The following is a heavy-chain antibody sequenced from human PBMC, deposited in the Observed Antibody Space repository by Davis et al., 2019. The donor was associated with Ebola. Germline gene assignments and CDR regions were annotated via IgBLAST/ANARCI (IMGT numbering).Heavy chain of an antibody. CDR1: GGSISSGDYY. D-gene: IGHD6-13*01. J-gene: IGHJ4*02. Sequence: MPSETLSLTCTVSGGSISSGDYYWSWIRQPPGKGLEWIGYIYYSGSTNYNPSLKSRVTISVDTSKNQFSLKLSSVTAADTAVYYCARYSSSWEALDYWGQGTLVTVSS. CDR2: IYYSGST. V-gene: IGHV4-61*08. CDR3: ARYSSSWEALDY.